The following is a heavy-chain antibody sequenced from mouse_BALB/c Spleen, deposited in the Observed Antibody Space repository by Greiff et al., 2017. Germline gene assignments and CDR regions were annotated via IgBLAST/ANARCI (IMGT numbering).Heavy chain of an antibody. CDR1: GFTFSSYA. CDR2: ISSGGST. Sequence: DVKLVESGGGLVKPGGSLKLSCAASGFTFSSYAMSWVRQTPEKRLEWVASISSGGSTYYPDSVKGRFTISRDNARNILYLQMSSLRSEDTAMYYCARGLTGLFDYWGQGTTLTVSS. J-gene: IGHJ2*01. V-gene: IGHV5-6-5*01. CDR3: ARGLTGLFDY.